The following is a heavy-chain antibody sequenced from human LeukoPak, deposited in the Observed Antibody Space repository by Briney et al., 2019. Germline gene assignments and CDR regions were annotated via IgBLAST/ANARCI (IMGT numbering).Heavy chain of an antibody. CDR2: IYYSGST. CDR1: GGSISSSIYY. V-gene: IGHV4-39*07. J-gene: IGHJ4*02. Sequence: SETLSLTCTVSGGSISSSIYYWGWIRQPPGKGLEWIGSIYYSGSTYYNPSLKSRVTISVDTSKNQFSLKLSSVTAADTAVYYCAREVLHKAPFDYWSQGTLVTVSS. CDR3: AREVLHKAPFDY.